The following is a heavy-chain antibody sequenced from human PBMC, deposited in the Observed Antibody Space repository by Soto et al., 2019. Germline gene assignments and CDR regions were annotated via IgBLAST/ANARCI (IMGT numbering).Heavy chain of an antibody. CDR1: GFRFSDYY. J-gene: IGHJ6*02. CDR2: INSRGSTI. D-gene: IGHD2-15*01. Sequence: QVQLVESGGGLVKPGGSLRLSCAASGFRFSDYYMTWICQAPGKGLEWVSYINSRGSTIYQADSVRGRFTVSRDNAKNSLYLQMNSLRVEDTAVYFCARARPDIVMVVGETPGYYGMDVWGQGTTVTVSS. V-gene: IGHV3-11*01. CDR3: ARARPDIVMVVGETPGYYGMDV.